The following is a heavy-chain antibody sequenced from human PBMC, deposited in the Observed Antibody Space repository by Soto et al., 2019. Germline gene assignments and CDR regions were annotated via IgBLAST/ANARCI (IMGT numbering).Heavy chain of an antibody. CDR2: ISSSSSTI. CDR3: AREGDSSGYPHRYSYFDL. D-gene: IGHD3-22*01. V-gene: IGHV3-48*02. J-gene: IGHJ2*01. CDR1: GFTFSSYS. Sequence: EVQLVESGGGLVQPGGSLRLSCAASGFTFSSYSMNWVRQAPGKGLEWVSYISSSSSTIYYADSVKGRFTISRDNAKNPXXLQMHSLTDEDTAVYYCAREGDSSGYPHRYSYFDLWGRGTLVTVSS.